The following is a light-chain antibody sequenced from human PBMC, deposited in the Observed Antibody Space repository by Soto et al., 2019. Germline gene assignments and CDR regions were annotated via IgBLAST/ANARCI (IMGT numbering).Light chain of an antibody. V-gene: IGKV3-20*01. CDR3: QQYGSAPYT. CDR2: GAS. CDR1: QSLNSGY. J-gene: IGKJ2*01. Sequence: IVLTQSPGTLSLSPGEGASVSCRASQSLNSGYLAWYQQKPGQAPRLLIYGASSRATGIPDRFSGSRSGTNFTLTISGLEPEDFAVYFCQQYGSAPYTFGQGTKLEIK.